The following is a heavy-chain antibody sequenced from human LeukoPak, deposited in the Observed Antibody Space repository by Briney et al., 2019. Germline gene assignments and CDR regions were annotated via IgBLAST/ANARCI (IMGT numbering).Heavy chain of an antibody. CDR2: INHSGST. CDR1: GGSFSGYY. Sequence: SETLSLTCAVYGGSFSGYYWSWIRQPPGKGLEWIGEINHSGSTYYNPSLKSRVTISVDTSKNQFSLKLSSVTAADTAVYYCARDRVGPTVTTLDYYYYGMDVWGQGTTVTVSS. D-gene: IGHD4-17*01. V-gene: IGHV4-34*09. J-gene: IGHJ6*02. CDR3: ARDRVGPTVTTLDYYYYGMDV.